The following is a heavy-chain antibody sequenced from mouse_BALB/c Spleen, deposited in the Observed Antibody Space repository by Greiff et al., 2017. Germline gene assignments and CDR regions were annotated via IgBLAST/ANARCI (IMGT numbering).Heavy chain of an antibody. CDR1: GYTFTSYT. D-gene: IGHD1-1*01. CDR2: INPSSGYT. CDR3: AITTVVATRAMDY. V-gene: IGHV1-4*01. J-gene: IGHJ4*01. Sequence: QVQLQQSGAELARPGASVKMSCKASGYTFTSYTMNWVKQRPGQGLEWIGYINPSSGYTNYNQKFKDKATLTADKSSSTAYMQLSSLTSEDSAVYYCAITTVVATRAMDYWGQGTSVTVSS.